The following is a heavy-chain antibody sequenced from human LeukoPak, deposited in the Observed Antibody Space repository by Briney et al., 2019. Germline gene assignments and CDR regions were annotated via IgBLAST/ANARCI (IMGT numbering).Heavy chain of an antibody. V-gene: IGHV3-30-3*01. CDR3: ANADLGYCSSTSCPDY. CDR2: ISYDGSNK. CDR1: GFTFSSYA. J-gene: IGHJ4*02. Sequence: PGRSLRLSCAASGFTFSSYAMHWVRQAPGKGLERVAVISYDGSNKYYADSVKGRFTISRDNSKNTLYLQMNSLRAEDTAVYYCANADLGYCSSTSCPDYWGQGTLVTVSS. D-gene: IGHD2-2*01.